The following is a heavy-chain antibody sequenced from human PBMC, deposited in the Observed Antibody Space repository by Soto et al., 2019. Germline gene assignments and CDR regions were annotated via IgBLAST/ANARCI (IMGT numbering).Heavy chain of an antibody. CDR1: GGSLSPYY. J-gene: IGHJ6*02. V-gene: IGHV4-59*01. CDR3: ARGGRYRYAMDV. CDR2: IYPSGTT. D-gene: IGHD1-1*01. Sequence: QVQLQESGPGLVKPSETLSLTCTVSGGSLSPYYWSWIRQPPGKGLEWIGYIYPSGTTNYNPSLESRVSISVDTSKKHFSLKLSSVTAADTAVYYCARGGRYRYAMDVWGQGTTVSVSS.